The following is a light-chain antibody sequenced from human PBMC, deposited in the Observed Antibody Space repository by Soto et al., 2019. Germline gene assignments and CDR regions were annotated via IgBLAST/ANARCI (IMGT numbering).Light chain of an antibody. CDR3: QTWGTGIVI. J-gene: IGLJ2*01. V-gene: IGLV4-69*01. Sequence: QPVLTQSPSASASLGASVKLTCTLSSGRSNYAIAWHQQQPEKGPRYLMKLNRDGSHSKGDGIPNRFSGSSSGAERYLTISSLQSEDEADYYCQTWGTGIVIFGGGTKVTVL. CDR2: LNRDGSH. CDR1: SGRSNYA.